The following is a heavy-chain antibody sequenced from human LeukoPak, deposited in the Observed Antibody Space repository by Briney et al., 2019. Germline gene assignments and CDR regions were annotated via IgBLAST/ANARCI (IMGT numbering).Heavy chain of an antibody. J-gene: IGHJ4*02. V-gene: IGHV3-21*04. D-gene: IGHD6-13*01. Sequence: PGGSLRLSCAASGFTFSSYSMNWVRQAPGKGLEWVSSISSSSSYIYYADSVKGRFTISRDNAKNTLYLQMNSLRAEDTAVYYCARDSLSSSWSFDYWGQGTLVTVSS. CDR3: ARDSLSSSWSFDY. CDR2: ISSSSSYI. CDR1: GFTFSSYS.